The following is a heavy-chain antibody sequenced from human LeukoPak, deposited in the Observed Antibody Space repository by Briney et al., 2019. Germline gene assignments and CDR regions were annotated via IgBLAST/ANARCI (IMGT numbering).Heavy chain of an antibody. CDR2: INPNSGVT. Sequence: ASVKVSCKASGYTFIDYYVHWIRQAPGQGLEWMGWINPNSGVTNFAQKFQDRVTMTRDTSISTAYMELSRLRSHDTAVYYCARSPHILTGENFDYWGQGTLVTVSS. J-gene: IGHJ4*02. CDR1: GYTFIDYY. D-gene: IGHD3-9*01. CDR3: ARSPHILTGENFDY. V-gene: IGHV1-2*02.